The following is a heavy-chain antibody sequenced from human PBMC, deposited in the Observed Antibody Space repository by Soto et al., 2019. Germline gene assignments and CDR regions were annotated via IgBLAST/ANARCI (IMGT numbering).Heavy chain of an antibody. D-gene: IGHD3-16*01. CDR3: ARDIGFDYVN. CDR2: IKEDGSEI. J-gene: IGHJ4*02. V-gene: IGHV3-7*01. CDR1: GFNVRSYW. Sequence: PGGSLRLSCAVSGFNVRSYWMSWVRQAPGKGLEWVASIKEDGSEIYYLHSVRGRFSISRDSAGNALHLTMNYLSAGDTGVYFCARDIGFDYVNWGQGTLVTVSS.